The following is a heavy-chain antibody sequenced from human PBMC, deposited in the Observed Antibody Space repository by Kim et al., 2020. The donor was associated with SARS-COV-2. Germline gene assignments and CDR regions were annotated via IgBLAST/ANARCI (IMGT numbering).Heavy chain of an antibody. CDR3: AKILTSSYDFLEWLVDY. D-gene: IGHD3-3*01. CDR1: GFTFSSYG. V-gene: IGHV3-30*18. Sequence: GGSLRLSCAASGFTFSSYGMHWVRQAPGKGLEWVAVISYDGSNKYYADSVKGRFTISRDNSKNTLYLQMNSLRAEDTVVYYCAKILTSSYDFLEWLVDYWGQGTLVTVSS. J-gene: IGHJ4*02. CDR2: ISYDGSNK.